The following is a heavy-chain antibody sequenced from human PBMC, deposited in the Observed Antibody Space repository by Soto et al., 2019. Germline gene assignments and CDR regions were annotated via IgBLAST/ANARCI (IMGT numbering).Heavy chain of an antibody. CDR1: GYTFTSYG. CDR2: ISAYNGET. V-gene: IGHV1-18*01. J-gene: IGHJ1*01. CDR3: ATDYYDSSGSPGAEYFQH. Sequence: GASVKVSCKASGYTFTSYGISWVRQAPGQGLEWMGWISAYNGETIYAQKFQGRVTMTEDTSTDTAYMELSSLRSEDTAVYYCATDYYDSSGSPGAEYFQHWGQGTLVTVSS. D-gene: IGHD3-22*01.